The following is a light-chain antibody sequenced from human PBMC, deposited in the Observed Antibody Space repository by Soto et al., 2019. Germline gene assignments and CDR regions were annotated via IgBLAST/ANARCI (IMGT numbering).Light chain of an antibody. Sequence: EIVLTQSPATLSLSPGERATISCRASQSVTNFLAWYQQKLGQAPRLLIYDASKRATGIPCRFSGSGSGTDFTLTIANLEPEDFAVYYCQQRSNWPLTFGGGTKVEIK. V-gene: IGKV3-11*01. CDR1: QSVTNF. J-gene: IGKJ4*01. CDR2: DAS. CDR3: QQRSNWPLT.